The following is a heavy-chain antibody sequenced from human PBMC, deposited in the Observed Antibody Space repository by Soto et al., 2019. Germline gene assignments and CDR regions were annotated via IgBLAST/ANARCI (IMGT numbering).Heavy chain of an antibody. J-gene: IGHJ4*02. CDR1: GFTFSSYG. CDR3: EKDMSGEYCSSTSCYGDY. D-gene: IGHD2-2*01. Sequence: QVQLVESGGGVVQPGRSLRLSCAASGFTFSSYGMHWVRQAPGKGLEWVAVISYDGSNKYYADSVKGRFTISRDNSKNTLYLQMNSLRAEDTAVYYCEKDMSGEYCSSTSCYGDYWGQGTLVTVSS. CDR2: ISYDGSNK. V-gene: IGHV3-30*18.